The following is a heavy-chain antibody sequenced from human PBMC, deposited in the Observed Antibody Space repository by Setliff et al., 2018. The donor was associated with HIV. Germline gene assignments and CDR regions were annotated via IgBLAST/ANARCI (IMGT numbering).Heavy chain of an antibody. CDR1: GLDIGDYW. Sequence: PGESLTISCVASGLDIGDYWMTWVRQAPGKGLEWVANINPDGNERYYMESVQGRFTISRDNIQNSLLLQMNSLTADDAAVYYCARVRTSTGAQYWGQGTLVTVSS. J-gene: IGHJ4*02. D-gene: IGHD1-1*01. CDR3: ARVRTSTGAQY. CDR2: INPDGNER. V-gene: IGHV3-7*03.